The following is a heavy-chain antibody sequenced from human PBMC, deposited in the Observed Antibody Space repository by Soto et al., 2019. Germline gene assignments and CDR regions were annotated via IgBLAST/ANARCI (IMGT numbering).Heavy chain of an antibody. CDR2: INWNGGTT. D-gene: IGHD3-22*01. CDR3: AKGWEYYYDSSGLAAFDI. V-gene: IGHV3-20*04. J-gene: IGHJ3*02. CDR1: GFTFDDYG. Sequence: GGSLRLSCASSGFTFDDYGMSLVRQAPGKGLGWVSGINWNGGTTDYAAPVKGRFTISRDDSKNTLYLQMNSLRAEDTAVYYCAKGWEYYYDSSGLAAFDIWGQGTMVTVSS.